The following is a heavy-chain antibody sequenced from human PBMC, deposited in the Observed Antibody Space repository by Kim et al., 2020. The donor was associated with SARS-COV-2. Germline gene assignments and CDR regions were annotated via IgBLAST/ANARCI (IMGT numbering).Heavy chain of an antibody. J-gene: IGHJ4*02. D-gene: IGHD3-16*01. CDR1: GGSISSSTYY. Sequence: SETLSLSCTVSGGSISSSTYYWGWIRQPPGKGLEWIGSIFSDGSTYYNPSLKSRVTISVATPKNPITLKLSSVTAAASAVYYCARERFYSIDSQGEFDYWGRGTLVTVSS. CDR3: ARERFYSIDSQGEFDY. V-gene: IGHV4-39*06. CDR2: IFSDGST.